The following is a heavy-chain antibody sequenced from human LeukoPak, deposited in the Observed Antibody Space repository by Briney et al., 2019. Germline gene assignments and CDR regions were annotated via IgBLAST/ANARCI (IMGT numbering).Heavy chain of an antibody. V-gene: IGHV3-48*01. CDR1: GFTFSSYS. D-gene: IGHD6-19*01. CDR3: AKIKRGGGWSSYYFDY. Sequence: GGSLRLSCAASGFTFSSYSMNWVRQAPGKGLEWVSYISSSSSTIYYADSVKGRFTISRDNAKNSLYLQMNSLRAEDTAVYYCAKIKRGGGWSSYYFDYWGQGTLVTVSS. J-gene: IGHJ4*02. CDR2: ISSSSSTI.